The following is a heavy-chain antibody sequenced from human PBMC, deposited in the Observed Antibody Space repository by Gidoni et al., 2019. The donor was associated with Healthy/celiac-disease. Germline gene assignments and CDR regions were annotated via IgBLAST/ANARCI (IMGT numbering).Heavy chain of an antibody. V-gene: IGHV4-34*01. J-gene: IGHJ6*02. D-gene: IGHD1-26*01. CDR2: INHSGST. CDR1: GGSFSSYY. Sequence: QVQLQQWGAGLLKPSETLSLTCAVSGGSFSSYYWSWIRQPPGKGLEWIGEINHSGSTNYNPSLKSRVTISVDTSKNQFSLKLSSVTAADTAVYYCATGLGSTRGYGMDVWGQGTTVTVSS. CDR3: ATGLGSTRGYGMDV.